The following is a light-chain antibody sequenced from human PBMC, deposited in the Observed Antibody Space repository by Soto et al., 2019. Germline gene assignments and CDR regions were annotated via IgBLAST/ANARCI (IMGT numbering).Light chain of an antibody. J-gene: IGKJ2*01. CDR2: AAS. CDR3: QQVNTSPYN. CDR1: QVIGTY. V-gene: IGKV1-9*01. Sequence: IPLTQSPSSLSASVGDRVTITCRASQVIGTYLAWYQQKPGKAPNLLIYAASFLQSGVPSRFSGSGSGTDFTLTIGSLQPEDFATYYCQQVNTSPYNFGQGTKLEI.